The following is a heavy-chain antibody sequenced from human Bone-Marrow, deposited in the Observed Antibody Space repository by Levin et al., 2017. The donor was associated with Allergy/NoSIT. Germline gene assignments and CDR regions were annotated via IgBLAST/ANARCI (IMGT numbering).Heavy chain of an antibody. V-gene: IGHV3-30*18. J-gene: IGHJ4*02. CDR1: GFTFSSYG. CDR2: ISYDGSNK. Sequence: GESLKISCAASGFTFSSYGMHWVRQAPGKGLEWVAVISYDGSNKYYADSVKGRFTISRDNSKNTLYLQMNSLRAEDTAVYYCANGPGYCSGGSCLTPFDYWGQGTLVTVSS. CDR3: ANGPGYCSGGSCLTPFDY. D-gene: IGHD2-15*01.